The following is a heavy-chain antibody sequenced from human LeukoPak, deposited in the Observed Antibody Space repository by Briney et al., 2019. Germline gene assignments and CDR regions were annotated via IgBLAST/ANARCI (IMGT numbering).Heavy chain of an antibody. CDR2: IIPIFGTA. CDR1: GGTFSSYA. Sequence: SVKVSCKASGGTFSSYAISWVRQAPGQGLEWMGGIIPIFGTANYAQKFQGRVTITADKSTSTAYMELRSLRSDDTAVYYCARDYYDSSGYLPFDYWGQGSPVTVS. J-gene: IGHJ4*02. V-gene: IGHV1-69*06. CDR3: ARDYYDSSGYLPFDY. D-gene: IGHD3-22*01.